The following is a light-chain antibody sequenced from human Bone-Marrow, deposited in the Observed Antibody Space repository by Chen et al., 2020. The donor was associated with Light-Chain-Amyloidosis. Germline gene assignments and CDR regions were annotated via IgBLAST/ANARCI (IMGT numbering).Light chain of an antibody. J-gene: IGLJ1*01. CDR2: EVT. CDR1: SSDVGGDNH. CDR3: SSYTITSTLV. V-gene: IGLV2-14*01. Sequence: QSALTQPASVSGSPGQSITISCTGTSSDVGGDNHVSWYPPHPGKAPKLMIYEVTNRPSWVPDRFSGSKSANTASLTISELQTKDEADYFCSSYTITSTLVFGSGTRVTVL.